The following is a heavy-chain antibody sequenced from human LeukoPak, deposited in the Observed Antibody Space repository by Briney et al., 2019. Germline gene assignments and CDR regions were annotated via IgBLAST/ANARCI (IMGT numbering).Heavy chain of an antibody. CDR3: ATGYSYGCPDY. J-gene: IGHJ4*02. CDR1: GFTFKTYG. CDR2: IEKDGSNK. V-gene: IGHV3-30*02. Sequence: GGSLRLSCAASGFTFKTYGMHWVRQAPGKGLDWVAFIEKDGSNKYYADSVKGRFTVSRDNSKNTLYLQMNSLRAEDTAVYYCATGYSYGCPDYWGQGTLVTVSS. D-gene: IGHD5-18*01.